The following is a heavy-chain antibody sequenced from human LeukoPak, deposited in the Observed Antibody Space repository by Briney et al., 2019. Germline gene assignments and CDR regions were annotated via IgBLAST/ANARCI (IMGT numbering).Heavy chain of an antibody. J-gene: IGHJ4*02. CDR2: IIPIFGTA. CDR1: GGTFSSYA. Sequence: SVKVSCKASGGTFSSYAISWVRQAPGQGLEWMGGIIPIFGTANYAQKFQGRVTITADESTSTAYMELSSLRSEDTAVYYCARERLAVAGTSPLDYWGQGTLVTVSS. CDR3: ARERLAVAGTSPLDY. D-gene: IGHD6-19*01. V-gene: IGHV1-69*13.